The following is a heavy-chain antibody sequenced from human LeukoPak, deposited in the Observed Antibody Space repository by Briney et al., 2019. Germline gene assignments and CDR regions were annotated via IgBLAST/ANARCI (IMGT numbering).Heavy chain of an antibody. CDR3: GRSRKGTNLFRP. J-gene: IGHJ5*02. CDR2: INHSGST. Sequence: SETLSLTCAVYGGSFSGYYWSWIRQPPGKGLEWIGEINHSGSTNYNPSLKSRVTISVDTSKNQFSLKLSSVTAADTAVYYWGRSRKGTNLFRPLGQGTLVTGPS. CDR1: GGSFSGYY. D-gene: IGHD1-1*01. V-gene: IGHV4-34*01.